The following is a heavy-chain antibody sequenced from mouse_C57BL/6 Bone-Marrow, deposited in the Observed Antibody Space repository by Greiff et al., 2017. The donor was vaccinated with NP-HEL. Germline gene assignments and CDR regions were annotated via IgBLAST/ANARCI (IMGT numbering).Heavy chain of an antibody. CDR3: ARGELLLRGDY. CDR2: INPYNGGT. CDR1: GYTFTDYY. Sequence: EVQLQESGPVLVKPGASVKMSCKASGYTFTDYYMNWVKQSHGKSLEWIGVINPYNGGTSYNQKFKGKATLTVDKSSSTAYMELNSLTSEDSAVYYCARGELLLRGDYWGQGTSVTVSS. D-gene: IGHD1-1*01. V-gene: IGHV1-19*01. J-gene: IGHJ4*01.